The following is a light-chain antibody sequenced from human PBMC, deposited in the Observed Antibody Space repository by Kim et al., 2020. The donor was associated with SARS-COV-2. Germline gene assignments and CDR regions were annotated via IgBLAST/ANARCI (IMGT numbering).Light chain of an antibody. V-gene: IGLV4-69*01. CDR3: QTWGTGIRV. Sequence: SVKLACTLSSGNSSSAIAWHQQQPEKGPRFLMKLNSDGSHSKGDGIPDRFSGSSSGAERYLTISSLQSEDEADYYCQTWGTGIRVFGGGTQLTVL. CDR1: SGNSSSA. J-gene: IGLJ2*01. CDR2: LNSDGSH.